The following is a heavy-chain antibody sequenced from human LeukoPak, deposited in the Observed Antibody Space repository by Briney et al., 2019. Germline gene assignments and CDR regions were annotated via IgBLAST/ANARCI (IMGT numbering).Heavy chain of an antibody. J-gene: IGHJ4*02. CDR1: GFTFSSYE. D-gene: IGHD2-2*01. CDR2: IKQDGSEK. CDR3: ARGTD. V-gene: IGHV3-7*01. Sequence: GGSLRLSCAASGFTFSSYEMNWVRQAPGKGLEWVANIKQDGSEKYYVDSVKGRFTISRDNAKNSLYLQMNSLRAEDTAVYYCARGTDWGQGTLVTVSS.